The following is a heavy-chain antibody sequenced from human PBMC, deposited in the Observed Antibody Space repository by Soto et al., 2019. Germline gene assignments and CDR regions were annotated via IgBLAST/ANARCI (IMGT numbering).Heavy chain of an antibody. V-gene: IGHV1-69*04. J-gene: IGHJ4*02. D-gene: IGHD4-4*01. CDR2: VNPILSMS. CDR3: AIDAMTTEFDY. Sequence: QAPGLGLEWMGRVNPILSMSNYAQKFQGRVTMTTDTSTSTACMELSSLRSEDTAVYYGAIDAMTTEFDYWGQGNLVTVSS.